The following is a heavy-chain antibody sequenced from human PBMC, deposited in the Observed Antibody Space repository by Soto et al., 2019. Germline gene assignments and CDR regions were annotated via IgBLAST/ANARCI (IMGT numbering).Heavy chain of an antibody. Sequence: PSETLSLTCAVSGGSISSGGYSWSWIRQPPGKGLEWIGYMYHSGSTYYNSSLKSRVTISIDRSKNQFSLKLSSVTAADTAVYYCDRVPNYWGQGILVTVSS. CDR1: GGSISSGGYS. D-gene: IGHD2-2*01. CDR2: MYHSGST. CDR3: DRVPNY. J-gene: IGHJ4*02. V-gene: IGHV4-30-2*01.